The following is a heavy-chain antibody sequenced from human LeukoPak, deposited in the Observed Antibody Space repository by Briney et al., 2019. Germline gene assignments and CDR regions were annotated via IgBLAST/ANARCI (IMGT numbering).Heavy chain of an antibody. V-gene: IGHV4-31*03. CDR3: ARRGPTTSYFDY. CDR2: IYYSGST. D-gene: IGHD2/OR15-2a*01. CDR1: GGFVSSVDYY. J-gene: IGHJ4*02. Sequence: SQTLSLTCSVSGGFVSSVDYYWSWIRQHPGRGLEWIGNIYYSGSTYYNPSLKSRVLLSVDTSKNQFSVKLTSVTAADTAVYYCARRGPTTSYFDYWGQGILVTVSS.